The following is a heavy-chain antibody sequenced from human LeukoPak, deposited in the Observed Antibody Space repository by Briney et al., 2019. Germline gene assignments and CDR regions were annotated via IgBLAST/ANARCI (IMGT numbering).Heavy chain of an antibody. CDR1: GFTVSSNY. V-gene: IGHV3-53*04. CDR3: ASVGAPPDGWYFDY. Sequence: GGSLRLSCAASGFTVSSNYMSWVRQAPGKGLEWVSVTYSGGSTYYADSVKGRFTISRHNSKNTLYLQMNSLRAEDTAVYYCASVGAPPDGWYFDYWGQGTLVTVSS. CDR2: TYSGGST. D-gene: IGHD1-26*01. J-gene: IGHJ4*02.